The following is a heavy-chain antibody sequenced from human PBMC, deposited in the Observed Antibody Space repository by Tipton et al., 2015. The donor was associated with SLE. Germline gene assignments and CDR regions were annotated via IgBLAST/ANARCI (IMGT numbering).Heavy chain of an antibody. CDR1: GGSISSGGYY. J-gene: IGHJ6*03. V-gene: IGHV4-39*07. D-gene: IGHD1-1*01. CDR2: VHHSGST. Sequence: TLSLTCTVSGGSISSGGYYWSWIRQSPGKGLEWIGSVHHSGSTNYNPSLKSRVTISVDTSKNQFSLKLSSVTAADTAVYYCARAPGLERSYYYYYYMDVWDKGTTVTVSS. CDR3: ARAPGLERSYYYYYYMDV.